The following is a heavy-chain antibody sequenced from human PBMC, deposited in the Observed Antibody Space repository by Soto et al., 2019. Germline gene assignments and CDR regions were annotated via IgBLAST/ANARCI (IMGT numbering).Heavy chain of an antibody. CDR1: AFTFSSHA. Sequence: PGGSLRLSCAASAFTFSSHAMSWVRQAPGKGLEWVSEISGSGGNTYYAESVKGRFTIYRDNSKNTLYLQLNSLRDEDTAVYYCAKARHEKYSSYGLDVWGQGTTVTVSS. D-gene: IGHD6-19*01. CDR3: AKARHEKYSSYGLDV. J-gene: IGHJ6*02. V-gene: IGHV3-23*01. CDR2: ISGSGGNT.